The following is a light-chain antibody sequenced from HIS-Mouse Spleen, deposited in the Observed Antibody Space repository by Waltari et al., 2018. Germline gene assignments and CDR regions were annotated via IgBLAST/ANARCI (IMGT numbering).Light chain of an antibody. Sequence: QSVLTQPPSASGTPGQRVTIPCSGSSPNIGRNYVYWYQPLPGTAPKLLIYRNNQRPSGVPDRFSGSKSGTSASLAISGLWSEDEADYYCAAWDDSLSGYVFGTGTKVTVL. CDR3: AAWDDSLSGYV. CDR1: SPNIGRNY. V-gene: IGLV1-47*03. CDR2: RNN. J-gene: IGLJ1*01.